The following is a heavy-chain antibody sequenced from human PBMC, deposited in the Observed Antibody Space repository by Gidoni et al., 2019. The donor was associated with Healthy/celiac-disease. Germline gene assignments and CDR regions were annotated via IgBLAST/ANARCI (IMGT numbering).Heavy chain of an antibody. CDR2: IFSNDEK. J-gene: IGHJ4*02. CDR1: GFSLSNARMG. V-gene: IGHV2-26*01. Sequence: HVTLTESGPLLVTPTEPLTLTCTVSGFSLSNARMGVSWIRQPPGKALEWLAHIFSNDEKSYSTSLKSRLTISKDTSKSQVVLTMTNMDPVDTATYYCARIRSTWLVRPYYFDYWGQGTLVTVSS. D-gene: IGHD6-19*01. CDR3: ARIRSTWLVRPYYFDY.